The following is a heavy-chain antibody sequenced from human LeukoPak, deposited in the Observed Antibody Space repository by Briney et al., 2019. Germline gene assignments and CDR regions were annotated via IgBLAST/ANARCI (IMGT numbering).Heavy chain of an antibody. D-gene: IGHD4-23*01. V-gene: IGHV3-21*01. J-gene: IGHJ4*02. CDR3: ARALSLRWPDY. CDR2: ISSSSSYI. Sequence: GGSLRLSCAASGFTFSSYSMNWVRRAPGKGLEWVSSISSSSSYIYYADSVMGRFTISRDNAKNSLYLQMNSLRAEDTAVYYCARALSLRWPDYWGQGTLVTVSS. CDR1: GFTFSSYS.